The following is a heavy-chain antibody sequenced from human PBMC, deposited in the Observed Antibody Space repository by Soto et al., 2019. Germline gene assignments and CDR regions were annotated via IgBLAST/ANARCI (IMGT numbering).Heavy chain of an antibody. CDR3: TRHRLRYSGYDSLSEY. CDR1: GFTFSSYA. Sequence: GGSLRLSCAGSGFTFSSYAMSWVRQAPGKGLEWVSAISGRGGDTYYADSVKGRFTISRDNSKNTLYLQMSGLRAEDTAIYYCTRHRLRYSGYDSLSEYWGQGTLVTVSS. CDR2: ISGRGGDT. D-gene: IGHD5-12*01. V-gene: IGHV3-23*01. J-gene: IGHJ4*02.